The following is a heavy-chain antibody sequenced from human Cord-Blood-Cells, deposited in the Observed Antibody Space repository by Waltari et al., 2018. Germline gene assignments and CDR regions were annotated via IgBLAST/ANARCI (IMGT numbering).Heavy chain of an antibody. CDR1: GFPFSSYA. CDR3: AKEGRLGTLFDI. J-gene: IGHJ3*02. Sequence: EVQLLESGGGLVQPGGSLRLLCAAHGFPFSSYAMSWVRQAPGKGLEWVSAIRGSGGSTDYADSVKGRFTISRDNSKNTLYLQMNSLRAEDTAVYYCAKEGRLGTLFDIWGQGTMVTVSS. D-gene: IGHD1-7*01. V-gene: IGHV3-23*01. CDR2: IRGSGGST.